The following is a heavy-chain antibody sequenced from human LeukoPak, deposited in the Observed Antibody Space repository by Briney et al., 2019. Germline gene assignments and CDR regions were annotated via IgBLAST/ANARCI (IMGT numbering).Heavy chain of an antibody. CDR1: GFTVSSNY. D-gene: IGHD1-26*01. J-gene: IGHJ4*02. V-gene: IGHV3-53*01. CDR3: ARDLGGSYYGDYFDY. CDR2: IYSGIST. Sequence: GGSLRLSCAASGFTVSSNYMSWLRQAPGKGLEWVSVIYSGISTYYADSVKGRFTISRDNSKNTLYLQMNSLRAEDTAVYYCARDLGGSYYGDYFDYWGQGTLVTVSS.